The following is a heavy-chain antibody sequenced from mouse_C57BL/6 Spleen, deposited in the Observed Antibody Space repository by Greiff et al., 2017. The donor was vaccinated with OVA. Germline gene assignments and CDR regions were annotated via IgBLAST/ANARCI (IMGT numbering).Heavy chain of an antibody. D-gene: IGHD1-1*01. CDR1: GYAFSSSW. CDR3: AYYGSSPVEDYFDY. V-gene: IGHV1-82*01. CDR2: IYPGDGDT. J-gene: IGHJ2*01. Sequence: SGPELVKPGASVKISCKASGYAFSSSWMNWVKQRPGKGLEWIGRIYPGDGDTNYNGKFKGKATLTADKSSSTAYMQLSSLTSEDSAVYFCAYYGSSPVEDYFDYGGQGTTLTVSS.